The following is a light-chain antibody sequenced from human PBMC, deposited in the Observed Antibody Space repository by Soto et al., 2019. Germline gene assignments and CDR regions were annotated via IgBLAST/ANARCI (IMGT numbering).Light chain of an antibody. J-gene: IGLJ2*01. CDR2: GNH. CDR1: GSNIGAGYD. Sequence: QSVLTQQHSVSGAQAHRVTISCTGSGSNIGAGYDVHWYEQLPGTAPKLLTSGNHNRPSGVSDRISGSTAGTSASMALTGQQAEDEADYYCHSYARSLSAPVVVGGGTKLT. V-gene: IGLV1-40*01. CDR3: HSYARSLSAPVV.